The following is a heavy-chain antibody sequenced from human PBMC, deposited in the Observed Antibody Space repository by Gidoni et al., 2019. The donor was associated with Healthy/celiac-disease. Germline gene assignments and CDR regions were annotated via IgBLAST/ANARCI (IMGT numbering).Heavy chain of an antibody. CDR1: GFTFSSYS. Sequence: EVQLVESGGGLVKPGGSPRLSCAASGFTFSSYSMNWVRQAPGKGLEWVSSISSSSSYIYYADSVKGRFTISRDNAKNSLYLQMNSLRAEDTAVYYCARDSVLGRGLGMDVWGQGTTVTVSS. V-gene: IGHV3-21*01. J-gene: IGHJ6*02. CDR2: ISSSSSYI. D-gene: IGHD1-26*01. CDR3: ARDSVLGRGLGMDV.